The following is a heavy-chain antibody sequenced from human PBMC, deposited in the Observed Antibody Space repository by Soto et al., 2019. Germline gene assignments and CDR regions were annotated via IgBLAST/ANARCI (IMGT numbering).Heavy chain of an antibody. CDR2: INAGNGNT. CDR1: GYTFTSYA. D-gene: IGHD3-9*01. CDR3: ARDLAYYDILTGYYMKQNFDY. V-gene: IGHV1-3*01. Sequence: EASVKVSCKASGYTFTSYAMHWVRQAPGQRLEWMGWINAGNGNTKYSQKFQGRVTITRDTSASTAYMELSSLRSEDTAVYYCARDLAYYDILTGYYMKQNFDYWGQGTLVTVSS. J-gene: IGHJ4*02.